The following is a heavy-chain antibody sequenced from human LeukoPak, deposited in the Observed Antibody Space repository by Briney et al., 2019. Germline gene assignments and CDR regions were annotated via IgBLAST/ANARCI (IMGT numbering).Heavy chain of an antibody. CDR2: IYYSGST. J-gene: IGHJ3*02. V-gene: IGHV4-39*01. CDR1: GGSISSSSYY. CDR3: ARRIPCLNAFDI. D-gene: IGHD3-16*01. Sequence: SETLSLTCTVSGGSISSSSYYWGGIRQPTGKGLERIGSIYYSGSTYYNPSLKSRVTISVDTSKNQFSLKLSSMTAADTAVYYCARRIPCLNAFDIWGQGRMVTVSS.